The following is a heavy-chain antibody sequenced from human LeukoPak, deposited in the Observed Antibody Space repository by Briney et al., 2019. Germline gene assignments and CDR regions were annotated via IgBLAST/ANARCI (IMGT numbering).Heavy chain of an antibody. CDR1: GGSISSSSYY. D-gene: IGHD6-6*01. CDR2: IYYSGST. CDR3: ARGGSSSDNWFDP. V-gene: IGHV4-39*07. J-gene: IGHJ5*02. Sequence: NPSETLSLTCTVSGGSISSSSYYWGSIRQPPGKGLEWIGSIYYSGSTYYNPSLKSRVTISVDTSKNQFSLKLSSVTAADTAVYYCARGGSSSDNWFDPWGQGTLVTVSS.